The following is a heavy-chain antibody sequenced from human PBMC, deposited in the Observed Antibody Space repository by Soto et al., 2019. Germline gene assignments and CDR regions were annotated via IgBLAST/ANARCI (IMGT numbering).Heavy chain of an antibody. V-gene: IGHV4-39*07. Sequence: SETLSLTCTVSGGSISSGDYYWSWIRQPPGKGLEWIGEINHSGSTNYNPSLKSRVTISVDTSKNQFSLKLSSVTAADTAVYYCARGGDITVTTFDYWGQGTLVTVSS. J-gene: IGHJ4*02. D-gene: IGHD4-17*01. CDR2: INHSGST. CDR3: ARGGDITVTTFDY. CDR1: GGSISSGDYY.